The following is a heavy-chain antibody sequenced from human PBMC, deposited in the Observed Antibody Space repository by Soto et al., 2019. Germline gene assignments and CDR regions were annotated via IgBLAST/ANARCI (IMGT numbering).Heavy chain of an antibody. CDR2: IYYSGST. J-gene: IGHJ6*02. CDR3: ARGGRQGFGELLYHVYV. V-gene: IGHV4-59*01. CDR1: GGSISSYY. Sequence: SETLSLTCTVSGGSISSYYLSWIRQPPGKGLEWIGYIYYSGSTNYNPSLKSRVTISVDTSKNQFSLKLSSVTAADTAVYYCARGGRQGFGELLYHVYVWGQGTTVTVSS. D-gene: IGHD3-10*01.